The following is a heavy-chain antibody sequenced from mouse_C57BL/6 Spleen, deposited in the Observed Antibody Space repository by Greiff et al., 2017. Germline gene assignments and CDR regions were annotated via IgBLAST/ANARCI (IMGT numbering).Heavy chain of an antibody. D-gene: IGHD1-1*01. CDR3: ARRGGPEGRLGLYYFDY. Sequence: VQLQQPGAELVRPGSSVKLSCKASGYTFTSYWMDWVKQRPGQGLEWIGNIYPSDSETHYNQKFKDKATLTVDKSSSTAYMQLSSLTSEDSAVYYGARRGGPEGRLGLYYFDYWGQGTTLTVSS. CDR1: GYTFTSYW. J-gene: IGHJ2*01. CDR2: IYPSDSET. V-gene: IGHV1-61*01.